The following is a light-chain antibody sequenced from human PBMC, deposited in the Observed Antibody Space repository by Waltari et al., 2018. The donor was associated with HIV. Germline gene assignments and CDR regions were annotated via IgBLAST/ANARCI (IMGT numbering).Light chain of an antibody. V-gene: IGKV3-11*01. Sequence: EIVLTQSPATLSLSPGERASLSCRARQRVRSYLAWYHQKPGQPPRLLIYQASTRATGIPARFSGSGSGTDFTLTISSLEPEDFAVYYCQERSNWPALTFGGGTKVEIK. CDR3: QERSNWPALT. CDR2: QAS. CDR1: QRVRSY. J-gene: IGKJ4*01.